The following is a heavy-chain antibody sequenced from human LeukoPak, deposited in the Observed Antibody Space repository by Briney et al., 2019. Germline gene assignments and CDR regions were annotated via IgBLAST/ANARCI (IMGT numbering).Heavy chain of an antibody. CDR2: ISGRWGGT. D-gene: IGHD1-26*01. CDR1: RFTFNRYA. Sequence: GGSLRLSCTASRFTFNRYAMSWVRQAPGKGLEWVSSISGRWGGTFYASFVRGRFTISRDNSKDTVFLQMNGLRAEDTAIYYCAKWDENFYYMDVWGQGTTVTVSS. V-gene: IGHV3-23*01. J-gene: IGHJ6*03. CDR3: AKWDENFYYMDV.